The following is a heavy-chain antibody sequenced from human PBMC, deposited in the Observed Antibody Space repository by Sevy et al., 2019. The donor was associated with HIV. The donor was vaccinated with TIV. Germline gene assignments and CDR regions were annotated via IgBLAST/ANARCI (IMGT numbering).Heavy chain of an antibody. CDR3: AGRYGSGSNNWFDP. CDR1: GGTFSSYA. J-gene: IGHJ5*02. CDR2: IIPIFGTA. Sequence: ASVKVSCKASGGTFSSYAISRVRQAPGQGLEWMGGIIPIFGTANYAQKFQGRVTITADESTSTAYMELSSLRSEDTAVYYCAGRYGSGSNNWFDPWGQGTLVTVSS. D-gene: IGHD3-10*01. V-gene: IGHV1-69*13.